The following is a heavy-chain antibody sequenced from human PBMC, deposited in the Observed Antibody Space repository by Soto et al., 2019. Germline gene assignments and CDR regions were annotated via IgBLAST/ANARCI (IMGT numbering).Heavy chain of an antibody. Sequence: EVLVVESGGGLVQPGGSLRLSCAASQFTFSNYHMNWVRQAPGKGLEWVSYISSGSSVIYYADSVKGRFTTSRDNANNSLYLQMNSLRDDDTAVYYCARDGLRGFDMDVWGQGTTVTVSS. CDR2: ISSGSSVI. D-gene: IGHD3-10*01. CDR3: ARDGLRGFDMDV. J-gene: IGHJ6*02. V-gene: IGHV3-48*02. CDR1: QFTFSNYH.